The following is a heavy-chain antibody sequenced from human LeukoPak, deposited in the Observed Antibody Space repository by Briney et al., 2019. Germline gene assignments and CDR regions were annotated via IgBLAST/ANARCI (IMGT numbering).Heavy chain of an antibody. D-gene: IGHD3-3*01. V-gene: IGHV1-8*03. CDR2: MNPNSGNT. CDR1: GYTFTSYD. Sequence: GASVKVSCKASGYTFTSYDINWVRQATGQGLEWMGWMNPNSGNTGYAQKFQGRVTITRNTSISTAYMELSSLRSEDTAVYYCARAGDFWSGAPRYVYYYYYMNVWGKGTTVTVSS. J-gene: IGHJ6*03. CDR3: ARAGDFWSGAPRYVYYYYYMNV.